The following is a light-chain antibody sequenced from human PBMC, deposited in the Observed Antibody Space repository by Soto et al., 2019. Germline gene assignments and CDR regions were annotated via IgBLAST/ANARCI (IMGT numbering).Light chain of an antibody. CDR2: QVT. V-gene: IGLV2-14*01. J-gene: IGLJ1*01. CDR1: SSDLAIYNY. Sequence: QSVLTQPASGSGSPGQSITISCTGTSSDLAIYNYVSWYQQQPGKAPKLMIYQVTNRPSGVSNRFSGSMSGNTASLTISGLQAEDESDYYCSSYTDSSNYGFGTGTKLPV. CDR3: SSYTDSSNYG.